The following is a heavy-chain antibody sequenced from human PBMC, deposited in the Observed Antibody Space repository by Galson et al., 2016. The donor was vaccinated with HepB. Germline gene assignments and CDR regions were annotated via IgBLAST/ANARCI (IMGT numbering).Heavy chain of an antibody. Sequence: SLRLSCAASGSTFSSYAITWVRQAPGKGLEWVSSIDTSDSTTSYADSEGRFTISRDNSKNTLYLQMYSLRAEDTAVYYCAKGRGAGYSGCEWNFDYWGQGTLVTVSS. CDR3: AKGRGAGYSGCEWNFDY. CDR1: GSTFSSYA. J-gene: IGHJ4*02. CDR2: IDTSDSTT. V-gene: IGHV3-23*01. D-gene: IGHD5-12*01.